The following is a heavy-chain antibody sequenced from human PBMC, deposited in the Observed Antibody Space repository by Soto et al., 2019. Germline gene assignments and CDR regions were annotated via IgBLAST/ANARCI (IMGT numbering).Heavy chain of an antibody. Sequence: ASVKVSCKVSGYTLTELSMHWVRQAPGKGLEWMGGFDPEDGETIYAQKFQGRVTMTEDTSTDTAYMELSSLRSEDTAVYYCSGGYSYGYGLNAFGIWGQGTMVTVSS. D-gene: IGHD5-18*01. CDR3: SGGYSYGYGLNAFGI. CDR1: GYTLTELS. V-gene: IGHV1-24*01. J-gene: IGHJ3*02. CDR2: FDPEDGET.